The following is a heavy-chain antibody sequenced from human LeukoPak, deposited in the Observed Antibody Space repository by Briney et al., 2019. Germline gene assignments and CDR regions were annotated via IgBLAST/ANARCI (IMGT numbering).Heavy chain of an antibody. J-gene: IGHJ4*02. CDR2: ISSSSSYI. V-gene: IGHV3-21*01. CDR1: GFTFSSYS. Sequence: GGSLRLSSAASGFTFSSYSMNWVRQAPGKGLEWVSSISSSSSYIYYADSVKGRFTISRDNAKNSLYLQMNSLRAEDTAVYYCARDLMVRGVISAKSDYWGQGTLVTVSS. D-gene: IGHD3-10*01. CDR3: ARDLMVRGVISAKSDY.